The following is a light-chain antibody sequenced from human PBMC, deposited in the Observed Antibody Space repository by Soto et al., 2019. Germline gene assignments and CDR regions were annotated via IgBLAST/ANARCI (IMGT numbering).Light chain of an antibody. V-gene: IGKV3-15*01. CDR3: QQYNAWPSRT. CDR1: QRVSTN. J-gene: IGKJ2*02. Sequence: IVLTQSPAALSVSPGEIATLSCRASQRVSTNSAWYQQKPGHPPRHLIYGASTRATGVPARFSGSGSGTEFPLTISCRQSEDVEVYYCQQYNAWPSRTFGQGTKVEIK. CDR2: GAS.